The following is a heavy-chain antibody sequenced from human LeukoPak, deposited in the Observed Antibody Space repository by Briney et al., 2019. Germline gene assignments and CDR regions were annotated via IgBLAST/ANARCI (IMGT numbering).Heavy chain of an antibody. CDR3: AREREAVDTKAWYVDY. J-gene: IGHJ4*02. CDR1: GFTFSSYE. Sequence: GGSLRLSCAASGFTFSSYEMNWVRQAPGKGLEWVSYISSSGSTIYYADSVKGRFTISRDNAKTSLYLQMNSLRAEDTAVYYCAREREAVDTKAWYVDYWGQGTLVTVSS. V-gene: IGHV3-48*03. D-gene: IGHD6-19*01. CDR2: ISSSGSTI.